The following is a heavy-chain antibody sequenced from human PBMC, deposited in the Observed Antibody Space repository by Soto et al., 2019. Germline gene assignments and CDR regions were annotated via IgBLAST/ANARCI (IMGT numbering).Heavy chain of an antibody. CDR1: GGSISRSHF. Sequence: QVLLQESGPGLVQPSGTLSLSCAVSGGSISRSHFWGWVRQPPGKGLEWVGDISHSGSVNYNPSLKSRVTISIYKSKNQFSLKLNSVTAADTAVYYCSRSFGWYAIDYWGQGTLVIVSS. J-gene: IGHJ4*02. V-gene: IGHV4-4*02. D-gene: IGHD6-19*01. CDR2: ISHSGSV. CDR3: SRSFGWYAIDY.